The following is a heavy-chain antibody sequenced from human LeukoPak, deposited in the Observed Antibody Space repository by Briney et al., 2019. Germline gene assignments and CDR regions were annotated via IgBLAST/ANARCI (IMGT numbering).Heavy chain of an antibody. J-gene: IGHJ4*02. V-gene: IGHV4-4*02. CDR2: IYHSGST. D-gene: IGHD6-13*01. CDR3: ARGIAAAGSQGSDY. CDR1: GGSINSSNW. Sequence: SGSLSLTCAVSGGSINSSNWWSWVRQPPGKGLEWIGEIYHSGSTNYNPSLKSRVTISVDKSKNQFSLKLSSVTAADTAVDYCARGIAAAGSQGSDYWGQGTLVTVSS.